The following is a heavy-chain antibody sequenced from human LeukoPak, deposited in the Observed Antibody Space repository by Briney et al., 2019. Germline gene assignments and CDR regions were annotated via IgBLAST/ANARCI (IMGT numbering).Heavy chain of an antibody. D-gene: IGHD2-2*01. J-gene: IGHJ5*02. CDR3: ARETNYCSSTSCFNWFDP. CDR2: IIPIFGTA. Sequence: SVKVSCKASGGTFSSCAISWVRQAPGQGLEWMGGIIPIFGTANYAQKFQGRVTITADKSTSTAYMELSSLRSEDTAVYYCARETNYCSSTSCFNWFDPWGQGTPVTVSS. V-gene: IGHV1-69*06. CDR1: GGTFSSCA.